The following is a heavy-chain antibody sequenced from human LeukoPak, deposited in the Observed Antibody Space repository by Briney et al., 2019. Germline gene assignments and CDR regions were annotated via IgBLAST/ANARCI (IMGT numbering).Heavy chain of an antibody. CDR1: GYSISSGYY. J-gene: IGHJ5*02. Sequence: SETLSLTCTVSGYSISSGYYWGWIRQPPGKGLEWIGSGYHIGSTYFNPSLRSRVTILIDIFKNQFSLEMSSVTAADTAIYYCARVGDYGDYVNWFDPWGPGTLVTVSS. V-gene: IGHV4-38-2*02. CDR2: GYHIGST. CDR3: ARVGDYGDYVNWFDP. D-gene: IGHD4-17*01.